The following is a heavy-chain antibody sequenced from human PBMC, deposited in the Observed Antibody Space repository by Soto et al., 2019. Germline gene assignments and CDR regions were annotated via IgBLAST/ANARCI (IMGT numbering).Heavy chain of an antibody. D-gene: IGHD4-4*01. CDR2: IIPIFGTA. J-gene: IGHJ6*02. Sequence: SVKVSCKASGGTFSSYATSWVRQAPGQGLEWMGGIIPIFGTANYAQKFQGRVTITADESTSTAYMELSSLRSEDTAVYYCARFGDYSNDYYYYGMDVWGQGTTVTVSS. CDR3: ARFGDYSNDYYYYGMDV. CDR1: GGTFSSYA. V-gene: IGHV1-69*13.